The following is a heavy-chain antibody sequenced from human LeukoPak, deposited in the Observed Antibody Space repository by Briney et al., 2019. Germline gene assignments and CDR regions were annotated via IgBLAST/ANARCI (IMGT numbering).Heavy chain of an antibody. D-gene: IGHD4-17*01. CDR3: ASFYGDYLTYYYYGMDV. J-gene: IGHJ6*02. CDR2: IYTSGST. CDR1: GGSISSYY. Sequence: SETLSLTCTVSGGSISSYYWSWIRQPAGKGLEWIGRIYTSGSTNYNPSLKSRVTMSVDTSKNQFSLKLSSVTVADTAVYYCASFYGDYLTYYYYGMDVWGQGTTVTVSS. V-gene: IGHV4-4*07.